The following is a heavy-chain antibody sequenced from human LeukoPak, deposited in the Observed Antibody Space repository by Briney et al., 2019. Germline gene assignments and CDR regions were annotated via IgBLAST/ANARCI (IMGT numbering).Heavy chain of an antibody. D-gene: IGHD3-3*01. Sequence: NPGGSLRLSCAASGFTFSDYDMSWIRQAPGKGLEWVSYISSSGSTIYYADSVKGRFTISRDNAKNSLYLQMNSLRAEDTAVYYCARPYDFWSGYPDYWGQGTLVTVSS. CDR2: ISSSGSTI. J-gene: IGHJ4*02. CDR1: GFTFSDYD. CDR3: ARPYDFWSGYPDY. V-gene: IGHV3-11*04.